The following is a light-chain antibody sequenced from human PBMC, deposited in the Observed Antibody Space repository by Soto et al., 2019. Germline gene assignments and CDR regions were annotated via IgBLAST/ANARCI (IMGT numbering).Light chain of an antibody. CDR3: QQSYSTTWT. Sequence: DIQMTQSPSSLSASVGDRVSITCRASQGFTTYLNWYQQKPGNAPKLLIYAASTLQSGVPSRFSVSGSETDFTLTISSLQPEDFATYSCQQSYSTTWTFGQGTKVEIK. CDR2: AAS. V-gene: IGKV1-39*01. CDR1: QGFTTY. J-gene: IGKJ1*01.